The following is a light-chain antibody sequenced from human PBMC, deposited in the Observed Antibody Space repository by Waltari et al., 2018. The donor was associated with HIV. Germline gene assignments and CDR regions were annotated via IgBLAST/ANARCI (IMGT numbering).Light chain of an antibody. CDR1: QSVSKN. V-gene: IGKV3-15*01. Sequence: EIVMTQSPATLSVSPGDRVTLSCRASQSVSKNLAWYQQKPGQSPRLLIYGASTRATGIPVTFSGRGSGTEFTLTISSLQSEDFAIYYCQQYNDWPLTFGGGTKVDI. CDR2: GAS. J-gene: IGKJ4*01. CDR3: QQYNDWPLT.